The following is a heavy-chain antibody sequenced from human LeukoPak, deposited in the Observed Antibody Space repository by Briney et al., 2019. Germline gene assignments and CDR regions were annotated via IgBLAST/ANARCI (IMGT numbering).Heavy chain of an antibody. J-gene: IGHJ4*02. CDR1: GFTFSSYE. D-gene: IGHD3-10*01. CDR2: IGSSGRTI. Sequence: PGGSLRLSCAASGFTFSSYEMNWVRQAPGKGLEWVSYIGSSGRTIYYADSVKGRFTISRDNAKNSLYLQMNSLRAEDTALYYCARFLWSNYNQLDYWGQGTLVTVTS. V-gene: IGHV3-48*03. CDR3: ARFLWSNYNQLDY.